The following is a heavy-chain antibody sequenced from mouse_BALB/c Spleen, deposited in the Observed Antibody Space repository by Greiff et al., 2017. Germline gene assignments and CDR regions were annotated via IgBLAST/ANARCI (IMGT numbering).Heavy chain of an antibody. CDR1: GYSFTGYY. D-gene: IGHD4-1*01. CDR3: ARSNWDGEDHFDY. J-gene: IGHJ2*01. Sequence: EVQLQQSGPELVKPGASVKISCKASGYSFTGYYMHWVKQSHVKSLEWIGRINPYNGATSYNQNFKDKASLTVDKSSSTAYMELHSLTSEDSAVYYCARSNWDGEDHFDYWGQGTTLTVSS. V-gene: IGHV1-31*01. CDR2: INPYNGAT.